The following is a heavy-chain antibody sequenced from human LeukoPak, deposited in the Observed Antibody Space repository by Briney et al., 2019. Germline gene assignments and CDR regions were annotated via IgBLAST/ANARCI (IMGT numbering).Heavy chain of an antibody. CDR1: GGSFSGYY. CDR3: ARAKLRYFDWLHPYSNWFDP. CDR2: INHSGST. D-gene: IGHD3-9*01. J-gene: IGHJ5*02. Sequence: PSETLSLTCAVYGGSFSGYYWSWIRQPPGKGLEWIGEINHSGSTNYNPSLKSRVTISVDTSKNQFSLKLSSVTAADTAVYYCARAKLRYFDWLHPYSNWFDPWGQGTLVTVSS. V-gene: IGHV4-34*01.